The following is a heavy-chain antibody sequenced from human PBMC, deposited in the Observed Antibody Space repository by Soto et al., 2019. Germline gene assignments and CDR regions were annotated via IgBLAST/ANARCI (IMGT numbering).Heavy chain of an antibody. V-gene: IGHV3-21*01. CDR3: ARDQPGYSYGYGLGY. J-gene: IGHJ4*02. Sequence: EVQLVESGGGLVKPGGSLRLSCAASGFTFSSYSMNWVRQAPGNGLEWVSSISGSSSYIYYADSVKGRVTISRDNAKNSLYLQMNTLRAEDTAVYYCARDQPGYSYGYGLGYWGQENLVNVPS. CDR1: GFTFSSYS. CDR2: ISGSSSYI. D-gene: IGHD5-18*01.